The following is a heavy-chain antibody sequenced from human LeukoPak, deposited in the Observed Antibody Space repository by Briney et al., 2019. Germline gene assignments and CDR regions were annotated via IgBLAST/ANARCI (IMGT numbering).Heavy chain of an antibody. J-gene: IGHJ3*02. V-gene: IGHV4-4*07. CDR3: ARDPLEWELRYRARDAFDI. CDR1: GGSISSYY. Sequence: PSETLSLTCTVSGGSISSYYWSWIRQPAGKGLEWIGRIYTSGSTNYNPSLKSRVTMSVDTSKNQFSLKLSSVTAADTAVYYCARDPLEWELRYRARDAFDIWGQGTMVTVSS. D-gene: IGHD1-26*01. CDR2: IYTSGST.